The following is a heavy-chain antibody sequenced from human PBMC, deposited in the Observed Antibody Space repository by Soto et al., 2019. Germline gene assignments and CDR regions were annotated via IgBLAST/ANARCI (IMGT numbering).Heavy chain of an antibody. Sequence: ESGGGVVQPGRSLRLSCAASGFTFSSYGMHWVRQAPGKGLEWVAVISYDGSNKYYADSVKGRFTISRDNSKNTLYLQMNSLRAEDTAVYYCAKELLWFGELSGNWFDPWGQGTLVTVSS. CDR3: AKELLWFGELSGNWFDP. J-gene: IGHJ5*02. D-gene: IGHD3-10*01. CDR1: GFTFSSYG. CDR2: ISYDGSNK. V-gene: IGHV3-30*18.